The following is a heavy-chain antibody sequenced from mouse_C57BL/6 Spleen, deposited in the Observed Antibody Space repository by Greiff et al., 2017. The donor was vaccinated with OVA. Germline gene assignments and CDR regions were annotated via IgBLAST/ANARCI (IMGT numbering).Heavy chain of an antibody. CDR2: ISDGGSYT. CDR1: GFTFSSYA. Sequence: EVKLMESGGGLVKPGGSLKLSCAASGFTFSSYAMSWVRQTPEKRLEWVATISDGGSYTYYPDNVKGRFTISRDNAKNNLYLQMSHLKSEDTAMYYCARGGDSSGSWFAYWGQGTLVTVSA. J-gene: IGHJ3*01. V-gene: IGHV5-4*03. D-gene: IGHD3-2*02. CDR3: ARGGDSSGSWFAY.